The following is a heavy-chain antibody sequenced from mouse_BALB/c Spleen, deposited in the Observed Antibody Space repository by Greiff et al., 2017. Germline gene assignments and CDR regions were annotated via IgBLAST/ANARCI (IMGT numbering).Heavy chain of an antibody. D-gene: IGHD2-4*01. J-gene: IGHJ4*01. CDR1: GYSITSDYA. Sequence: VQLKESGPGLVKPSQSLSLTCTVTGYSITSDYAWNWIRQFPGNKLEWMGYISYSGSTSYNPSLKSRISITRDTSKNQFFLQLNSVTTEDTATYYCALIYYDYDYYAMDYWGQGTSVTVSS. CDR3: ALIYYDYDYYAMDY. CDR2: ISYSGST. V-gene: IGHV3-2*02.